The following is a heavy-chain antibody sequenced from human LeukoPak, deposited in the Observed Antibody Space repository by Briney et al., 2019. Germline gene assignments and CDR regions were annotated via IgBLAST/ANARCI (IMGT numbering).Heavy chain of an antibody. J-gene: IGHJ4*02. CDR2: IQPGNPEI. CDR1: EYSFTSCW. Sequence: GESLKISCKASEYSFTSCWIGWVRQMPGKGLEWVGNIQPGNPEIRYSPSFQGQVTLSADKSISTAYLQWSSLKASDTAMYYCARLTDTAMVFDYWGQGTLVTVSS. CDR3: ARLTDTAMVFDY. V-gene: IGHV5-51*01. D-gene: IGHD5-18*01.